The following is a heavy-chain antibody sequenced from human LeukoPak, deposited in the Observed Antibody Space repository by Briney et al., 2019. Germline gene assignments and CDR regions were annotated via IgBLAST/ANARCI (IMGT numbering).Heavy chain of an antibody. V-gene: IGHV4-34*01. CDR2: INHSGST. CDR1: GFTVSSNY. J-gene: IGHJ5*02. D-gene: IGHD6-13*01. CDR3: ARGAAGLPIVYNWFDP. Sequence: GSLRLSCAASGFTVSSNYMSWVRQAPGKGLEWIGEINHSGSTNYNPSLKSRVTISVDTSKNQFSLKLSSVTAADTAVYYCARGAAGLPIVYNWFDPWGQGTLVTVSS.